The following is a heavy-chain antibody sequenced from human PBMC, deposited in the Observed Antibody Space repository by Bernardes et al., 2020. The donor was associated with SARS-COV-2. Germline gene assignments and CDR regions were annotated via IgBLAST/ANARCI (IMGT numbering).Heavy chain of an antibody. Sequence: SETLSLTCTVSGDSNKYYYWSWIRQPPGKGLEWVGYIYHSGSTNYNPSLKSRVTISIDTSKSQFSLKLTSVTAADTAVYYCARHGKYCNKGVCQTYYYYALDVWGQGTTVTGSS. J-gene: IGHJ6*02. CDR2: IYHSGST. CDR1: GDSNKYYY. CDR3: ARHGKYCNKGVCQTYYYYALDV. D-gene: IGHD2-8*01. V-gene: IGHV4-59*08.